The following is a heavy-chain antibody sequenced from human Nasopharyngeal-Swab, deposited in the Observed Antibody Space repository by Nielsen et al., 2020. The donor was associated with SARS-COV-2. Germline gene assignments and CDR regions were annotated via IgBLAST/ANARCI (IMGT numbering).Heavy chain of an antibody. CDR3: ARLCCENSVYRPFDY. J-gene: IGHJ4*02. D-gene: IGHD2-8*01. Sequence: GESLKISCTVSGFPFSQYYMSWTGQAPGKGLEWVSYITSRDPTIYYGDSVQGYADSVKGRFTISRDNAKNSLYLQMNSVRAGDTAVYYCARLCCENSVYRPFDYRGQGAPVTVSS. V-gene: IGHV3-11*04. CDR2: ITSRDPTI. CDR1: GFPFSQYY.